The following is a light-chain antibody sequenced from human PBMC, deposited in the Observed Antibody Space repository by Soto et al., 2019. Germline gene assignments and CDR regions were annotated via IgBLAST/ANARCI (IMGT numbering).Light chain of an antibody. J-gene: IGLJ1*01. Sequence: QSVLTQPPSASGTPGQRVTISCSGGSSNIGTNTVNWYQQLPGTAPKLLIYSNNQRPSGVPDRFSGSKSGTSASLAISGLQSEDEADYYCAAWGDSLNGYVFGTGTKVTVL. CDR1: SSNIGTNT. V-gene: IGLV1-44*01. CDR2: SNN. CDR3: AAWGDSLNGYV.